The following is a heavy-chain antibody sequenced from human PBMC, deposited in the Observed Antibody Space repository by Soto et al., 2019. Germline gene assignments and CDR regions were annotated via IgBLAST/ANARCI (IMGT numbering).Heavy chain of an antibody. CDR3: ARVSVDVPE. V-gene: IGHV1-69*06. CDR2: NIPIFGTA. CDR1: EDTFRNYA. D-gene: IGHD5-12*01. Sequence: QVELVQSGAEVKKPGSSVKVSCQASEDTFRNYAISWVRQAPGQGLEWMGGNIPIFGTANYAQKFQGRVTITADTSANTVYLELSSLRSEDTAVYYCARVSVDVPEWGQGTLITVSS. J-gene: IGHJ4*02.